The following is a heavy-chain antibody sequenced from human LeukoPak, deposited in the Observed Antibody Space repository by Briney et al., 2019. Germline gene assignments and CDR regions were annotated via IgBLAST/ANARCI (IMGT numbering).Heavy chain of an antibody. J-gene: IGHJ6*02. CDR3: ARDRSRLRYFDWLSDYYYYGMDV. V-gene: IGHV3-30*04. D-gene: IGHD3-9*01. CDR1: GFTFSSYA. Sequence: GGSLRLSCAASGFTFSSYAMHWVRQAPGKGLEWVAVISYDGSNKYYADSVKGRFTISRDNSKNTLYLQMNSLRAEDTAVYYCARDRSRLRYFDWLSDYYYYGMDVWGQGTAVTVSS. CDR2: ISYDGSNK.